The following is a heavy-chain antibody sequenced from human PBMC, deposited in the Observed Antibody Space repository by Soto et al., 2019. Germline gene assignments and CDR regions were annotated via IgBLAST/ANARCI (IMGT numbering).Heavy chain of an antibody. J-gene: IGHJ6*02. Sequence: QVQLVQSGAEVKKPGSSVKVSCKASGGTFSSYAISWVRQAPGQGLEWMGGIIPIFGTANYAQKFQGRVTITADESTSTAYMELSSLRSEDTAVYYCARAASARFGVVIRLNYYYYGMDVWGQGTTVTVSS. CDR1: GGTFSSYA. D-gene: IGHD3-3*01. V-gene: IGHV1-69*01. CDR3: ARAASARFGVVIRLNYYYYGMDV. CDR2: IIPIFGTA.